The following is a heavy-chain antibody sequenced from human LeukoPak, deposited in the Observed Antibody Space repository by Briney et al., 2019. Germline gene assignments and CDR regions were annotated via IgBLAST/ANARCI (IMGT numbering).Heavy chain of an antibody. V-gene: IGHV3-7*01. CDR3: ARDRVDYDFWSGYHDY. Sequence: GGSLRLSCAPSGFTPSSYSMSWVRQAQEKGLEWVANIKKDGSEKYYVASVKGRFTMSRDNAKNSLYLQMNSRRAEDTAGDYCARDRVDYDFWSGYHDYWGQGTLVTVSS. J-gene: IGHJ4*02. CDR2: IKKDGSEK. CDR1: GFTPSSYS. D-gene: IGHD3-3*01.